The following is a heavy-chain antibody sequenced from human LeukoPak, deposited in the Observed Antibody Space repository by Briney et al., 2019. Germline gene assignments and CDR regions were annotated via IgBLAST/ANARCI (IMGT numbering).Heavy chain of an antibody. V-gene: IGHV1-2*02. CDR3: ARPSSGSGSKPALDY. J-gene: IGHJ4*02. D-gene: IGHD1-26*01. CDR1: GYTFTGYY. Sequence: VASVKVSCKASGYTFTGYYMHWVRQAPGQGLEWMGWINPNSGGTNYAQKFQGRVTMTRDTSISTAYMELSRLRSDDTAVYYCARPSSGSGSKPALDYWGQGTLVTVSS. CDR2: INPNSGGT.